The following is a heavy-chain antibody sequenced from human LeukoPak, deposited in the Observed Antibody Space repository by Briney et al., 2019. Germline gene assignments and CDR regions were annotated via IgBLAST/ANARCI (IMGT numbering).Heavy chain of an antibody. D-gene: IGHD3-22*01. CDR1: GFAVSSNY. CDR3: ARGGYYYDSSGYYHDAFAT. Sequence: PGGSLRLSCAASGFAVSSNYMNWVRQAPGKGLKWVSIIYSGGGTYYANSVRGRFTISRDNSKNTLYLQMNSLRDEDTAVYYCARGGYYYDSSGYYHDAFATWGQGTMVTVSS. CDR2: IYSGGGT. V-gene: IGHV3-53*01. J-gene: IGHJ3*02.